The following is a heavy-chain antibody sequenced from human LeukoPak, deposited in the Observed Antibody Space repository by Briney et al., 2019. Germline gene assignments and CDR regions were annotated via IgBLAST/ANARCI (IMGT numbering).Heavy chain of an antibody. CDR3: XXXKEEGSSSGSIFDI. J-gene: IGHJ3*02. Sequence: GGSLRLSCAASGFTFSSYEMNWVRQAPGKGLEWVSYISSSGSTIYYADSVKGRFTISRDNAKNSLYLQMNSLRAEDTAVYYXXXXKEEGSSSGSIFDIWGQGTMVTVSS. CDR1: GFTFSSYE. D-gene: IGHD1-26*01. CDR2: ISSSGSTI. V-gene: IGHV3-48*03.